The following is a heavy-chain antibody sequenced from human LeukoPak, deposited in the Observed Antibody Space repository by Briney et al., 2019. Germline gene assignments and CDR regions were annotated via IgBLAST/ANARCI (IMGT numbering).Heavy chain of an antibody. D-gene: IGHD6-13*01. CDR2: ISYDGSNK. Sequence: PGRSLRLSCAASGFTFSSYAMHWVRQAPGKGLEWVAVISYDGSNKYYADSVKGRFTISRDNSKNTLYLQMNSLRVEDTAVYYCARASPGIAAAGYFDYWGQGTLVTVSS. V-gene: IGHV3-30-3*01. CDR3: ARASPGIAAAGYFDY. CDR1: GFTFSSYA. J-gene: IGHJ4*02.